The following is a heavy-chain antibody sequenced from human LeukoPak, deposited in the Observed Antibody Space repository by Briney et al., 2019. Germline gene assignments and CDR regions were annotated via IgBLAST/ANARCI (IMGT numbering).Heavy chain of an antibody. J-gene: IGHJ4*02. CDR2: INPNSGGT. CDR1: GYTFTDYY. CDR3: RTDRYGDYGDYIDY. V-gene: IGHV1-2*02. Sequence: ASVKVSCTASGYTFTDYYMQWVRQAPGQGLEWMGWINPNSGGTNYAQKFQGRVTMTRDTSISTAYMELSRLRSDDTAVYYCRTDRYGDYGDYIDYWGEGALVTVPS. D-gene: IGHD4-17*01.